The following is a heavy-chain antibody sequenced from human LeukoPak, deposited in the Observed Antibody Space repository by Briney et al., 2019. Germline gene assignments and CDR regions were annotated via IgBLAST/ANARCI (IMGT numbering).Heavy chain of an antibody. V-gene: IGHV2-5*02. J-gene: IGHJ4*02. CDR2: IYWDDDK. CDR1: GFSLSTSGVG. Sequence: SGPTLVNPTQTLTLTCTFSGFSLSTSGVGVGWIRQPPGKALEWLALIYWDDDKRYSPSLKSRLTITKDTSKNQVVLTMTNMDPVDTATYYCARSLRVYYDSSGYPNFDHWGQGTLVTVSS. D-gene: IGHD3-22*01. CDR3: ARSLRVYYDSSGYPNFDH.